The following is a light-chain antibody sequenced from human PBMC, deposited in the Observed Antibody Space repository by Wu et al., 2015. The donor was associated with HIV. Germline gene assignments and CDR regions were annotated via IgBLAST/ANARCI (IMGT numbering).Light chain of an antibody. J-gene: IGKJ2*03. CDR1: QSVTSSY. CDR2: GAS. V-gene: IGKV3-20*01. CDR3: QQYGSSLLYS. Sequence: EIVLTQSPGTLSLSPGERATLSCRASQSVTSSYLAWYQQKPGQAPRLLIYGASSRATGIPDRFSGSGSGTDFTLTISGVEPEDFAVYYCQQYGSSLLYSFGQGPSWRSN.